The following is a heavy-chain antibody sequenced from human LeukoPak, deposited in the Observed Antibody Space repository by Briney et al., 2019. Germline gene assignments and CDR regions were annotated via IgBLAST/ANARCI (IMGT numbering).Heavy chain of an antibody. CDR2: IYSGGRT. D-gene: IGHD3-10*01. CDR1: GVTVSSNY. Sequence: GGSLRLSCAASGVTVSSNYMTWVRQAPGKGLEWVSLIYSGGRTYYADSVKGRFTVSRDNSKNTLYLQMTSLRAEDTAVYYCARWDYYGSGSLDYWGQGTLVTVSS. CDR3: ARWDYYGSGSLDY. V-gene: IGHV3-53*01. J-gene: IGHJ4*02.